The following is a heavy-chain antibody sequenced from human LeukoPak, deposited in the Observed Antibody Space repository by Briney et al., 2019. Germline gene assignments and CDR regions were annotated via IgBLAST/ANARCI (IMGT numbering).Heavy chain of an antibody. V-gene: IGHV1-18*01. Sequence: ASVKVSCKASGYTFTSYDINWVRQAPGQGLEGMGWISAYNGHTNYAQKLQGRVTMTTDTSTRTAYMELRSLRSDDTAVYYCARDFPPNYGSDFYYYYMDVWGNGTTVTISS. J-gene: IGHJ6*03. CDR2: ISAYNGHT. CDR1: GYTFTSYD. D-gene: IGHD3-10*01. CDR3: ARDFPPNYGSDFYYYYMDV.